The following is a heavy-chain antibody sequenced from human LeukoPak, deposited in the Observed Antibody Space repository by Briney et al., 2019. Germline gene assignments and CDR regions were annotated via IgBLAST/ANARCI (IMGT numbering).Heavy chain of an antibody. CDR3: ARGRLIVGAPHLREDI. CDR1: GYTFTGYH. CDR2: INPNSGGT. V-gene: IGHV1-2*02. J-gene: IGHJ3*02. Sequence: VASVKVSCKASGYTFTGYHMHWVRQAPGQGLEWMGWINPNSGGTNYAQKFQGRVTMTRDTSINTAYMELSSLRSDDTAVYYCARGRLIVGAPHLREDIWGQGTMVTASS. D-gene: IGHD1-26*01.